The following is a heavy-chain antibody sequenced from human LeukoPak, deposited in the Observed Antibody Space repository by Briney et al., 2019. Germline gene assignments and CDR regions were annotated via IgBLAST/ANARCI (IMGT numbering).Heavy chain of an antibody. J-gene: IGHJ3*02. CDR2: IYYSGST. V-gene: IGHV4-59*01. CDR1: VGSISSYY. CDR3: ARADKIYGVNAFDI. Sequence: SETLSLTCTVSVGSISSYYWSWIRQPPGKGLEWIGYIYYSGSTNYNPSLKSRVTISVDTSKNQFSLKLSSVTAADTAVYYCARADKIYGVNAFDIWGQGTMVTVSS. D-gene: IGHD3-3*01.